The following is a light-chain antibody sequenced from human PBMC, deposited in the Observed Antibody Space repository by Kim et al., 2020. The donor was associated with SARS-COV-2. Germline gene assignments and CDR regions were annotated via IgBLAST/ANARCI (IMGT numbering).Light chain of an antibody. CDR1: QGISNY. Sequence: ASVGNRVPITCRAIQGISNYLAWYQLRPGKVPKLLIYAASTLQSGVPSRFSGCGSGTDFTLTISSLQPEDVATYYCQKYNSAPLTFGGGTKVDIK. CDR3: QKYNSAPLT. CDR2: AAS. V-gene: IGKV1-27*01. J-gene: IGKJ4*01.